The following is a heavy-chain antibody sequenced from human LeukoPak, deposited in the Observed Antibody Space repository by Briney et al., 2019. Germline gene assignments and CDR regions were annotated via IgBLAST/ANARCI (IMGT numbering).Heavy chain of an antibody. J-gene: IGHJ4*02. CDR3: ARLTGTPWYFDY. Sequence: GRSLRLSCAASGFTFDNYPMSWVRQASGKGLEWVSSISGSGVSTYYADSVKGRFTISRDNSKDTLYLQMNSLRAEDAAVYYCARLTGTPWYFDYWGQGTLVTVSS. D-gene: IGHD1-20*01. V-gene: IGHV3-23*01. CDR1: GFTFDNYP. CDR2: ISGSGVST.